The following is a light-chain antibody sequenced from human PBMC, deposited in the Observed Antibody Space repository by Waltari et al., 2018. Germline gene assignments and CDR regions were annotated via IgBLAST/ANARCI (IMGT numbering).Light chain of an antibody. J-gene: IGLJ2*01. Sequence: SYDLTQPPSVSASPGQTASIPGFGENLGVKYVSGYQQKPGQSPVLVIYQDTKRPSVIPERFSASNSGNTATLTVSETQAEDEASYYCQTWDSNTVVFGGGTTLTVL. CDR3: QTWDSNTVV. CDR2: QDT. CDR1: NLGVKY. V-gene: IGLV3-1*01.